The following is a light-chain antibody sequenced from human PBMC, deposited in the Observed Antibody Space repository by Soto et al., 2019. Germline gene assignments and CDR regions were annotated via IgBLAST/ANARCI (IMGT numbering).Light chain of an antibody. CDR2: AAS. CDR1: QSINTY. V-gene: IGKV1-39*01. J-gene: IGKJ3*01. CDR3: QESYSHSRT. Sequence: DIQMTQSPSSLSASVRDRVTITCRASQSINTYLNWYQQKPGKAPKLLIYAASSLQSGVPSRFSGSGSGTDFTLTIGSLQPEDFATYYCQESYSHSRTFGPGTKVDI.